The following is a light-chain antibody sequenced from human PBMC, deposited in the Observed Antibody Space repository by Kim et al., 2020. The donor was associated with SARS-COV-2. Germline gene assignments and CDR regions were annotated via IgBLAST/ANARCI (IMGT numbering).Light chain of an antibody. CDR3: QHYFRYPYT. V-gene: IGKV1-16*02. CDR1: QGISNS. Sequence: DIQMTQSPSSLSASVGDTVTITCRASQGISNSLAWFQQKPGKAPKSLIYAASDLQSGVPSKFSGSASGTDFTLTINSLQPEDFAIYYCQHYFRYPYTFGQGTRLEI. CDR2: AAS. J-gene: IGKJ2*01.